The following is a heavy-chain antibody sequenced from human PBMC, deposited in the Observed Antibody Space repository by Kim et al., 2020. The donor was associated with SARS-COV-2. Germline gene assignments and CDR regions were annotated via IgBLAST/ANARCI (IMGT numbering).Heavy chain of an antibody. CDR3: AKDRVSGSSWYEYYFDY. V-gene: IGHV3-30*18. CDR2: ISYDGSNK. J-gene: IGHJ4*02. D-gene: IGHD6-13*01. CDR1: GFTFSSYG. Sequence: GGSLRLSCAASGFTFSSYGMHWVRQAPGKGLEWVAVISYDGSNKYYADSVKGRFTISRDNSKNTLYLQMNSLRAEDTAVYYCAKDRVSGSSWYEYYFDYWGQGTLVTVSS.